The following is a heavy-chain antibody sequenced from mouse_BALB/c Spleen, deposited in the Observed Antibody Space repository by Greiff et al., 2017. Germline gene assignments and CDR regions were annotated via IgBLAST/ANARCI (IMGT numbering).Heavy chain of an antibody. CDR2: IWGDGST. V-gene: IGHV2-3*01. Sequence: VQGVESGPGLVAPSQSLSITCTVSGFSLTSYGVTWVRQPPGKGLEWRGVIWGDGSTNYHSAPISRLSISKDNSKSQVFLKLNSLQTDDTATYYCAKDGYDEGAYAMDYWGQGTSVTVSS. D-gene: IGHD2-2*01. J-gene: IGHJ4*01. CDR1: GFSLTSYG. CDR3: AKDGYDEGAYAMDY.